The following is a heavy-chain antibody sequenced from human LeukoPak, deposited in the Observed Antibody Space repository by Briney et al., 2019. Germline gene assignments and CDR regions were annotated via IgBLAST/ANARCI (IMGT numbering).Heavy chain of an antibody. V-gene: IGHV4-34*01. CDR2: INHSGST. CDR3: ARIYSGYDYYYYYYMDV. J-gene: IGHJ6*03. CDR1: GGSFSGYY. D-gene: IGHD5-12*01. Sequence: PSETLSLTCAVYGGSFSGYYWSWIRQPPGKGLEWIGEINHSGSTKYNPSLKSRVTISVDTSKNQFSLKLSSVTAADTAVYYCARIYSGYDYYYYYYMDVWGKGTTVTISS.